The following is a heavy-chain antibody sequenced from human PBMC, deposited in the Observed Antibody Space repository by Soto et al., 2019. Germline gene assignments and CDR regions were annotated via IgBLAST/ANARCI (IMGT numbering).Heavy chain of an antibody. Sequence: GGSLRLSCAASGFTFSSYSMNWVRQAPGKGLEWVSYISSSSSTIYYADSVKGRFTISRDNAKNSLYLQMNSLRDEDTAVYYCARDEITMVRGVTWGLDVWGQGTTVTVSS. D-gene: IGHD3-10*01. CDR1: GFTFSSYS. V-gene: IGHV3-48*02. CDR2: ISSSSSTI. CDR3: ARDEITMVRGVTWGLDV. J-gene: IGHJ6*02.